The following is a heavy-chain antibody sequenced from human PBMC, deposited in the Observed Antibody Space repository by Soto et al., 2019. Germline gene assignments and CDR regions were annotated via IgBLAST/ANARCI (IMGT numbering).Heavy chain of an antibody. D-gene: IGHD4-4*01. CDR2: INGDGSNA. CDR1: GFTFTNYW. V-gene: IGHV3-74*01. CDR3: ARGIQYRYGMDV. Sequence: EVQVVESGGTLVQPEGSLRLSCAAAGFTFTNYWMHCVRQAPGKGLVWVSRINGDGSNAFYADSVKGRFTISRDNAKNTVYLQMNSLRAEDTAIYYCARGIQYRYGMDVWGQGTTVTVSS. J-gene: IGHJ6*02.